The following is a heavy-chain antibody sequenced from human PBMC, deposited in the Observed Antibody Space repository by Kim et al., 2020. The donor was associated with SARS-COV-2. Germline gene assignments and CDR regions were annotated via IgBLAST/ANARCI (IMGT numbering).Heavy chain of an antibody. J-gene: IGHJ5*02. V-gene: IGHV4-59*09. D-gene: IGHD3-3*01. CDR3: ARGSSLTIFGVVGWFDP. Sequence: LKSHVTISVDTSKNQFSLKLSSVTAADTAVYYCARGSSLTIFGVVGWFDPWGQGTLVTVSS.